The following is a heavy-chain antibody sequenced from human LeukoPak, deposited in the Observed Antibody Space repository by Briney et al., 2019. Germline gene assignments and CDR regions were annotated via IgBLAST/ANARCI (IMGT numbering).Heavy chain of an antibody. CDR1: GYTFTGYY. Sequence: ASVKVSCKASGYTFTGYYMHWVRQAPGQGLEWVGWINPNSGGTNYAQKFQGRVTMTRDTSISTAYMELSRLRSDDTAVYYCARDRGSEYCSSTSCYHYYYYMDVWAKGTTVTVSS. J-gene: IGHJ6*03. CDR2: INPNSGGT. CDR3: ARDRGSEYCSSTSCYHYYYYMDV. D-gene: IGHD2-2*01. V-gene: IGHV1-2*02.